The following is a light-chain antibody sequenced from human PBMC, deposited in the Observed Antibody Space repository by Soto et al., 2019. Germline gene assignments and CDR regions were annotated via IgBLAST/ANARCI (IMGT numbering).Light chain of an antibody. J-gene: IGLJ1*01. CDR2: DVV. Sequence: QSALTQAPSASGAPGQAVTISCTGTKEDIGVYDVVSWYQHHPRQAPRLIIYDVVQRPSGVPDRFSGSKSGNTASLTVSGLQAADEADYFCKSYAGSNTYVFGSGTKLTVL. CDR1: KEDIGVYDV. CDR3: KSYAGSNTYV. V-gene: IGLV2-8*01.